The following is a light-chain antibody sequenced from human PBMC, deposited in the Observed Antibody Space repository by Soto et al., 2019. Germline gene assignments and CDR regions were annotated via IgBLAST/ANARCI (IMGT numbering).Light chain of an antibody. J-gene: IGLJ2*01. CDR3: SSYTTSSTLV. Sequence: QSALTQPASVSGSPGQSITISCTGTSSDVGGYNYVSWYQQYPGKAPKLMIYDVSNRPSGVSNRFSGSKSGNTASLTISGLRAEDEADYYCSSYTTSSTLVFGGGTKLTVL. CDR1: SSDVGGYNY. CDR2: DVS. V-gene: IGLV2-14*01.